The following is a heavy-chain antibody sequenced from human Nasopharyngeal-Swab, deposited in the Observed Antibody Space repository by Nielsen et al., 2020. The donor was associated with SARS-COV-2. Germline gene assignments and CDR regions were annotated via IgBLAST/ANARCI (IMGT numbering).Heavy chain of an antibody. Sequence: SETLSLTCAVSGGSISSGAYSWSWIRQPPGKGLEWIGSIYHSGSTYYNPSLKSRVTISVDRSKNQFSLNLSSVTAADTAVYYCAREVGVTMIPPGYFDYWGQGTLVTVSS. CDR1: GGSISSGAYS. CDR3: AREVGVTMIPPGYFDY. D-gene: IGHD3-22*01. CDR2: IYHSGST. J-gene: IGHJ4*02. V-gene: IGHV4-30-2*01.